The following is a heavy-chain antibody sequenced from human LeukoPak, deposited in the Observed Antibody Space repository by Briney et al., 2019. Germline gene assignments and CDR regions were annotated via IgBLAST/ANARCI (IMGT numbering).Heavy chain of an antibody. CDR1: GYIFTSYG. Sequence: ASVKVSCKASGYIFTSYGITWVRQAPGQGLEWMGWISGDNGDRKFAQKFQGRVNMTTDTSTSTAYMELRSLRSDDTAVYYCARQGYGGNPQGAADYWGQGTLVTVSS. J-gene: IGHJ4*02. V-gene: IGHV1-18*01. CDR2: ISGDNGDR. D-gene: IGHD4-23*01. CDR3: ARQGYGGNPQGAADY.